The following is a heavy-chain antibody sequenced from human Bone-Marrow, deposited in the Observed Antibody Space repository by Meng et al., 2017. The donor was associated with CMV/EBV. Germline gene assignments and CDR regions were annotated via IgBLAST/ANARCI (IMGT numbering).Heavy chain of an antibody. CDR3: AKDRAVGATKTSYFDY. J-gene: IGHJ4*02. V-gene: IGHV3-30*02. CDR1: GFTFSSYG. D-gene: IGHD1-26*01. Sequence: GGSLRLSCAASGFTFSSYGMHWVRQAPGKGLEWVAFIRYDGSNKYYADSVKGRFTISRDNSKNTLYLQMNSLRAEDTAVYYCAKDRAVGATKTSYFDYWGQGTLVTVSP. CDR2: IRYDGSNK.